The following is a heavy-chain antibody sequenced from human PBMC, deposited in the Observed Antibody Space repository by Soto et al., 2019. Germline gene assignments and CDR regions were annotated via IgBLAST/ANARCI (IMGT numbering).Heavy chain of an antibody. CDR1: GFTFSSYG. Sequence: QVQLVESGGGVVQPGRSLRLSCAASGFTFSSYGMHWVRQAPGKGLEWVAVIWFDGTNKYYADSVKGRFTISRNNSKNTLYLQRNSLRAEDTAVYYCARDRGYSGYDSPRCYYGMDVWGQGTTVTVSS. D-gene: IGHD5-12*01. J-gene: IGHJ6*02. CDR2: IWFDGTNK. V-gene: IGHV3-33*01. CDR3: ARDRGYSGYDSPRCYYGMDV.